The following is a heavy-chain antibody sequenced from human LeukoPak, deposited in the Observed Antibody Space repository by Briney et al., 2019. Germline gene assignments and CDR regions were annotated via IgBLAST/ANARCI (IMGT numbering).Heavy chain of an antibody. CDR1: GGSISSYY. V-gene: IGHV4-4*07. CDR3: ARGSGLSYSSSWRLIDY. J-gene: IGHJ4*02. Sequence: SETLSLTCTVSGGSISSYYWSWIRQPPGKGLEWIGRIYTSGSTNYNPSLKSRVTMSVDTSKNQFSLKLSSVTAADTAVYYCARGSGLSYSSSWRLIDYWGQGTLVTVSS. CDR2: IYTSGST. D-gene: IGHD6-13*01.